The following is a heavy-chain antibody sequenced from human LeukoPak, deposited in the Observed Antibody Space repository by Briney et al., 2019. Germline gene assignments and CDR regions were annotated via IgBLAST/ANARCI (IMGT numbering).Heavy chain of an antibody. V-gene: IGHV1-69*13. Sequence: AASVKVSCKASGGTFSSYAISWVRQAPGQGLEWMGGIIPIFGTANYAQKFQGRVTITADESTSTAYMELSSLRSEDTAVYYCARAPLVVPAAMAWFDPWGQGTLVTVSP. J-gene: IGHJ5*02. CDR1: GGTFSSYA. CDR3: ARAPLVVPAAMAWFDP. D-gene: IGHD2-2*01. CDR2: IIPIFGTA.